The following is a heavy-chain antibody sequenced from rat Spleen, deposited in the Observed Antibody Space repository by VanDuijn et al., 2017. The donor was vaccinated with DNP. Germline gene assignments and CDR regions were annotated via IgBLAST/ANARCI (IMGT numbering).Heavy chain of an antibody. CDR3: ARWYYSARGAMDA. J-gene: IGHJ4*01. CDR2: IWSGGST. V-gene: IGHV2-16*01. CDR1: GFSLTSYG. D-gene: IGHD1-1*01. Sequence: QVQLKESGPGLVQPSQTLSLTCTVSGFSLTSYGVSWVRQPPGKGLEWIGAIWSGGSTDYNSALKSRLSISRDTSKSQVLLKMNSLQTEDTAMYFCARWYYSARGAMDAWGPGTSVSVSS.